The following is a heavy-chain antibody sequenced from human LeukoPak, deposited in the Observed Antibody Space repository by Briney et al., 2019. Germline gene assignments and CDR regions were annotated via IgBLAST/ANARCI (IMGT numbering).Heavy chain of an antibody. CDR3: ATDPGYGDYVKA. J-gene: IGHJ5*02. CDR1: GFTFSNLW. Sequence: GGSLRLSCAASGFTFSNLWMSWVRQAPGKGLEWVGRIKSKTDGGTTDFAAPVKGRFTISRDDSKNTLSLQMNSLITEDTAVYYCATDPGYGDYVKAWGQGTLVTVPS. CDR2: IKSKTDGGTT. V-gene: IGHV3-15*01. D-gene: IGHD4-17*01.